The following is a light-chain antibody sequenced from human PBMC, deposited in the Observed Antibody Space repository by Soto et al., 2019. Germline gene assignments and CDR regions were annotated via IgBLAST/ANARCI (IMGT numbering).Light chain of an antibody. CDR1: QSVSSSY. Sequence: EIVLTQSPGTLSLSPGERATLSCRASQSVSSSYLAWYQHKPGQAPRLLIYATSSRATGIPDRFSGGGSGTGFTLTISRLEPEDFAVYYCQQYDSPLTLGAGTNVDIK. CDR3: QQYDSPLT. V-gene: IGKV3-20*01. J-gene: IGKJ3*01. CDR2: ATS.